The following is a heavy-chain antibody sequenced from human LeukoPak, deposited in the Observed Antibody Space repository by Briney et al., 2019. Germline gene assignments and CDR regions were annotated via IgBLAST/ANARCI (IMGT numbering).Heavy chain of an antibody. Sequence: ASVKVSCKASGYTFTGYYMHWVRQAPGQGLEWMGWTNPNSGGTNYAQKFQGRVTMTRDTSISTAYMELRSLRSDDTAVYYCARSHSYYYYMDVWGKGTTVTISS. V-gene: IGHV1-2*02. J-gene: IGHJ6*03. CDR1: GYTFTGYY. CDR2: TNPNSGGT. CDR3: ARSHSYYYYMDV.